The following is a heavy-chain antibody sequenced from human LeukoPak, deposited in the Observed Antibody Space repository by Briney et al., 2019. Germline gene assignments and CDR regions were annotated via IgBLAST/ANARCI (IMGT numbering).Heavy chain of an antibody. CDR1: GFTFSTYS. CDR2: ICSGVSHK. CDR3: AKDGSTVTRHADC. V-gene: IGHV3-21*01. D-gene: IGHD4-17*01. Sequence: GGSLRLSCSASGFTFSTYSMQWVRRAPGKGLEWVSSICSGVSHKYYADSVKGRFTISRDNAKNTLYLQMNSLRAEDTAVYYCAKDGSTVTRHADCWLQGALLTVSS. J-gene: IGHJ4*02.